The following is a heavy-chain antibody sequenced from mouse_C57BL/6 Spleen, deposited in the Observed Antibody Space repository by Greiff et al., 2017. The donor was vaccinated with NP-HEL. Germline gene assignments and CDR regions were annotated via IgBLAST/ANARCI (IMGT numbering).Heavy chain of an antibody. Sequence: EVNLVESGGGLVKPGGSLKLSCAASGFTFSSYAMSWVRQTPEKRLEWVATISDGGSYTYYPDNVKGRFTISRDNAKNNLYLQMSHLKSEDTAMYYCARDQSGGYFDYWGQGTTLTVSS. J-gene: IGHJ2*01. CDR1: GFTFSSYA. D-gene: IGHD1-3*01. CDR2: ISDGGSYT. CDR3: ARDQSGGYFDY. V-gene: IGHV5-4*01.